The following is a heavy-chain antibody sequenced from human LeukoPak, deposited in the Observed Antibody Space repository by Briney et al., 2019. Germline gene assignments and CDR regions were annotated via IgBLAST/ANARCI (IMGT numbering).Heavy chain of an antibody. J-gene: IGHJ6*02. Sequence: GGSLRLSCTVSGFTFDDYAMHWARHTPGKGLEWVAGITWNRDNIGYADSVKGRFTISRDNVKNVLYLQMNSLRPEDTALYYCAKDLSSAITSALVLDVWGQGTTVTVSS. CDR1: GFTFDDYA. CDR3: AKDLSSAITSALVLDV. V-gene: IGHV3-9*01. CDR2: ITWNRDNI. D-gene: IGHD3-22*01.